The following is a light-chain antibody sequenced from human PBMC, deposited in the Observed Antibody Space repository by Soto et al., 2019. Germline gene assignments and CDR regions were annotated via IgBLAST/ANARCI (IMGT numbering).Light chain of an antibody. J-gene: IGKJ4*01. CDR2: AAS. Sequence: DIQLTQSPSFLSASVGDRVTITCRASQGISSYLAWYQQKPGKAPKLLIYAASTLQSGVPSRFSGSGSGTEFTLTISSLQPEDFATYYCQQFDTFGGGTKVDIK. CDR1: QGISSY. V-gene: IGKV1-9*01. CDR3: QQFDT.